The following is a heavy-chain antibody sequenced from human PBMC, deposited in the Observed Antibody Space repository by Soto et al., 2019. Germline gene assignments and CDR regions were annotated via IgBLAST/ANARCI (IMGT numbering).Heavy chain of an antibody. Sequence: ASVKVSCKASGYTFSNYDMNWVRQATGQGPEWIGWVNPNNGDTGYAQKFQGRVTLTTDISTTTAYMELTSLRSEDTAIYYCAKVSRKGSAIDFDYWGQGTLVTVPQ. CDR2: VNPNNGDT. V-gene: IGHV1-8*01. CDR1: GYTFSNYD. CDR3: AKVSRKGSAIDFDY. J-gene: IGHJ4*02. D-gene: IGHD3-10*01.